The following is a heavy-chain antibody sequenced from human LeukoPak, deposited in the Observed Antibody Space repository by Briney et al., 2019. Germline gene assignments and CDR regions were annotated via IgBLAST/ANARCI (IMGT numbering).Heavy chain of an antibody. CDR3: ARDRGGSGNYYFDY. CDR1: GFSFSIFA. Sequence: GGSLRLSCAASGFSFSIFAINWVRQAPGKGLGWVSGIGGSGTTTYYADSVKGRFTISRDNSKNTVSLQLSSLSAEDTALYYCARDRGGSGNYYFDYWGQGTLVIASS. D-gene: IGHD3-10*01. V-gene: IGHV3-23*01. CDR2: IGGSGTTT. J-gene: IGHJ4*02.